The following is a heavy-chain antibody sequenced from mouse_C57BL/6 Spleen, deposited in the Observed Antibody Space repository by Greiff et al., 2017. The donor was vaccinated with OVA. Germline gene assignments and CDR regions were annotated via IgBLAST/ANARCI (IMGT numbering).Heavy chain of an antibody. Sequence: QVQLKESDAELVKPGASVKISCKVSGYTFTDHTIHWMKQRPEQGLEWIGYIYPRDGSTKYNEKFKGKATLTADKSSSTAYMQLNSLTSEDSAVYFCAKRGINYYGSRGYFDVWGTGTTVTVSS. CDR3: AKRGINYYGSRGYFDV. CDR2: IYPRDGST. D-gene: IGHD1-1*01. V-gene: IGHV1-78*01. J-gene: IGHJ1*03. CDR1: GYTFTDHT.